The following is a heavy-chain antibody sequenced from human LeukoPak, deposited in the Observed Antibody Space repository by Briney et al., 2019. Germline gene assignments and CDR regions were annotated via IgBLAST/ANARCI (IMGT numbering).Heavy chain of an antibody. V-gene: IGHV3-48*03. CDR1: GFTFSSYE. CDR3: ARDYWSYSSTWLDY. CDR2: ISSSGSTI. D-gene: IGHD6-13*01. Sequence: GGSLRLSCAASGFTFSSYEMNWVRRAPGKGLEWVSYISSSGSTIYYADSVKGRFTISRDNAKNSLYLQMNSLRAEDTAVYYCARDYWSYSSTWLDYWGQGTLVTVSS. J-gene: IGHJ4*02.